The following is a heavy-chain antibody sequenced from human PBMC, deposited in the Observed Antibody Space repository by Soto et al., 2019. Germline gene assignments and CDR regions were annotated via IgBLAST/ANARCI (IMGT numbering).Heavy chain of an antibody. CDR1: GFTYSTYT. D-gene: IGHD3-10*01. J-gene: IGHJ3*02. V-gene: IGHV3-15*01. CDR3: AKVLGGGPMVPLIGAFDI. CDR2: IKSKTDGGTT. Sequence: GGSLRLSCAASGFTYSTYTMHWVRQAPGKGLEWVGRIKSKTDGGTTDYAAPVKGRFTISRDDSKNTLYLQMNSLRAEDTAVYYCAKVLGGGPMVPLIGAFDIWGQGTTVTVSS.